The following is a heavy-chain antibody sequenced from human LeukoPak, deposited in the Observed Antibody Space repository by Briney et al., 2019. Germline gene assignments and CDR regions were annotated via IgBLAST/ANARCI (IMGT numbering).Heavy chain of an antibody. CDR1: GGSFSGYY. Sequence: SETLSLTCAVYGGSFSGYYWSWIRQPPGKGLEWIGEINHSGSTNYNPSLKSRVTISVDTSKNQFSLKLSSVTAADTAVYYYARGLNSADYWGQGTLVTVSS. J-gene: IGHJ4*02. CDR3: ARGLNSADY. CDR2: INHSGST. V-gene: IGHV4-34*01. D-gene: IGHD5-18*01.